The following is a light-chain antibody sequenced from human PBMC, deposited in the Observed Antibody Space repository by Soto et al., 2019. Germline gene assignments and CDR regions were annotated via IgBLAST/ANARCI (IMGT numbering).Light chain of an antibody. CDR2: SND. CDR3: ATWDDTLTGWV. V-gene: IGLV1-44*01. CDR1: SSNIESNT. J-gene: IGLJ3*02. Sequence: QSVLTQPLSASGTPGQRVTISCSGSSSNIESNTVSWYQQLPGTAPKLLIHSNDQRPSGVPDRFSGSKSGTSASLAISGLQPEDEAHYYCATWDDTLTGWVLGGGTKVTVL.